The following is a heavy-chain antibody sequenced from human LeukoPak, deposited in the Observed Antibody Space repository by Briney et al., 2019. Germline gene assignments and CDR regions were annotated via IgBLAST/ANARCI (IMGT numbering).Heavy chain of an antibody. J-gene: IGHJ4*02. CDR3: AGESSQGES. D-gene: IGHD3-16*01. CDR2: ISSSSSYI. Sequence: GGSLRLSCAASGFTFSSYNMNWVSQAPGKGLEWVSSISSSSSYIYYADLVKGRLNLSGDNDKNSLYLQMISVRAEETAVYYCAGESSQGESWGQGTLVTVSS. CDR1: GFTFSSYN. V-gene: IGHV3-21*01.